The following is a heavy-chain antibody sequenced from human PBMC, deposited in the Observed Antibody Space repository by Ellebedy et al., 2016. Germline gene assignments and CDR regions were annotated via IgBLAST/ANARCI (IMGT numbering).Heavy chain of an antibody. Sequence: GESLKISXTASGFTFSNYVMSWVRQAPGKGLKWVSGISRTDDSTYYADSVKGRFTISRDDPKSTLYLQMNNLRADDTAVYYCARDLVTMALRFYYYGMDVWGQGTTVTVSS. CDR2: ISRTDDST. D-gene: IGHD3-10*01. V-gene: IGHV3-23*01. CDR1: GFTFSNYV. J-gene: IGHJ6*02. CDR3: ARDLVTMALRFYYYGMDV.